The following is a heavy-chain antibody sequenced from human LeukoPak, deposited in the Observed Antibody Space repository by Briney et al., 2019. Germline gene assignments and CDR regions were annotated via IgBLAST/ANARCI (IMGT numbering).Heavy chain of an antibody. CDR1: GFTFSSYS. CDR2: ISSSSSYI. J-gene: IGHJ4*02. CDR3: ARDRTVVTEDY. Sequence: GGSLRLSCAASGFTFSSYSMNWVRQAPGKGLEWVSSISSSSSYIYYADSVKGRFTISRDNAKNSLYLQMNSLRAEDTAVCYCARDRTVVTEDYWGQGTLVTVSS. D-gene: IGHD4-23*01. V-gene: IGHV3-21*01.